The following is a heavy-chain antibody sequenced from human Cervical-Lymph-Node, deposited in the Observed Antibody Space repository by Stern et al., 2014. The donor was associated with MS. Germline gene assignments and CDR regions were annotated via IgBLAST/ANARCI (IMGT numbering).Heavy chain of an antibody. CDR2: ISWDGGST. J-gene: IGHJ4*02. Sequence: EVQLEESGGGLVQPGRSLRLSCAASGFTVNDYSMHWVRQAPGKGLEWVSGISWDGGSTEYAASVKGRFAISRDNARNSLFLHMNSLRPEDTAFYYCTKTTVTTRPFEYWGQGILVTVSS. CDR1: GFTVNDYS. CDR3: TKTTVTTRPFEY. D-gene: IGHD4-17*01. V-gene: IGHV3-9*01.